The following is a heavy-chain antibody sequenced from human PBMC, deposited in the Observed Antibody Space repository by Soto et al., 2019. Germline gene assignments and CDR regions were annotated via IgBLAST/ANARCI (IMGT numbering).Heavy chain of an antibody. J-gene: IGHJ6*02. CDR2: ISYDGSNK. CDR3: AKGEVVNYYYYGMDV. Sequence: GGSLRLSCAASGFTFSSYGMHWVRQAPGKGLEWVAVISYDGSNKYYADSVKGRFTISRDNSKNTLYLQMNSLRAEDTAVYYCAKGEVVNYYYYGMDVWGQGTTVTVSS. CDR1: GFTFSSYG. V-gene: IGHV3-30*18.